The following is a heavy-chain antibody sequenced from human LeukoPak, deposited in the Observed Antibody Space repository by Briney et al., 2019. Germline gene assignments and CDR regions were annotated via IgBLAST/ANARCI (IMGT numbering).Heavy chain of an antibody. V-gene: IGHV1-69*05. CDR2: IIPIFGTA. D-gene: IGHD1-26*01. CDR3: ARDQGGSYYPYYYYYYMDV. Sequence: ASVKVSCKASGGTFSSYAISWVRQAPGQGLEWMGGIIPIFGTANYAQKFQGRVTITTDESTSTAYMELSSLRSEDTAVYYCARDQGGSYYPYYYYYYMDVWGKGTTVTVSS. J-gene: IGHJ6*03. CDR1: GGTFSSYA.